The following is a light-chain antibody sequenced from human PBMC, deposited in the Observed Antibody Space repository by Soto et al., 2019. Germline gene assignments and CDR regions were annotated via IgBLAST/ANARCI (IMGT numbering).Light chain of an antibody. CDR2: DAS. CDR1: QSVSSY. J-gene: IGKJ1*01. V-gene: IGKV3-11*01. CDR3: HQYDNWWT. Sequence: EIVLTQSPGTLSLSPGERATLSCRASQSVSSYLAWYQQKPGQAPRLLIYDASNRATGIPARFSGSGSGTDFTLTISSLEPEDFAVYYCHQYDNWWTFGQGTKVDIK.